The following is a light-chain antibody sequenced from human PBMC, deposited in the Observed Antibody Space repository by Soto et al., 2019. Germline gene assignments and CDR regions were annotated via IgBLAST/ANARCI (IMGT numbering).Light chain of an antibody. V-gene: IGLV2-23*01. CDR3: CSYAGDKTYV. CDR1: GSDVRTYNL. J-gene: IGLJ1*01. Sequence: QSVLTQPASVSGSAGQSITISCTVTGSDVRTYNLVSWYQQHPGKVPKLIIYEASKRPSGVSNRFSGSQPGNTASLTVSGLQAEDEADYYCCSYAGDKTYVFGSGTKVTLL. CDR2: EAS.